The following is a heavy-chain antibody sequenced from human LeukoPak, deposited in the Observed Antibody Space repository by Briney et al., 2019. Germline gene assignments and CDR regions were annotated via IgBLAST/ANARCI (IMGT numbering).Heavy chain of an antibody. D-gene: IGHD2-8*02. CDR2: INHSGST. V-gene: IGHV4-34*01. CDR1: GGSSSGYY. J-gene: IGHJ5*02. CDR3: ARGRGRHHIVLVVYATPNWFDP. Sequence: PSETLSLTCAVYGGSSSGYYWSWIRQPPGKGLEWIGEINHSGSTNYNPSLKSRVTISVDTSKNQFSLKLSSVTVADTAVYYCARGRGRHHIVLVVYATPNWFDPWGQGTLVTVSS.